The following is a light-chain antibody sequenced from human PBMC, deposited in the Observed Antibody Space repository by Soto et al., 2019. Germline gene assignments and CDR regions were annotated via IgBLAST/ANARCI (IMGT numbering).Light chain of an antibody. J-gene: IGKJ4*01. CDR1: QGIGNT. CDR3: QHYANWPLT. Sequence: EIVMTQSPATLSVSPGEGATLSCRASQGIGNTLAWYQQKRGRTPRLLVYRTSIRASGVPARFSGSASGTEFTLATTSLQSEDFAVYYCQHYANWPLTFGGGTKIESK. V-gene: IGKV3-15*01. CDR2: RTS.